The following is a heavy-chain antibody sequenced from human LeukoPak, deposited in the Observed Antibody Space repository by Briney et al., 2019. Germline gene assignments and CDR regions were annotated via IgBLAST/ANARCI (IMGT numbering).Heavy chain of an antibody. CDR1: GFTLSSYE. CDR3: AKGYYGSGSYGWFDP. Sequence: GGSLRLSCTVSGFTLSSYEMSWIRQAPGKGLEWVSAISGSGDRTYHADSVKGRFTISRDNSKNTLYLHMNSLRAEDTAVYHCAKGYYGSGSYGWFDPWGQGTLVTVSS. CDR2: ISGSGDRT. D-gene: IGHD3-10*01. V-gene: IGHV3-23*01. J-gene: IGHJ5*02.